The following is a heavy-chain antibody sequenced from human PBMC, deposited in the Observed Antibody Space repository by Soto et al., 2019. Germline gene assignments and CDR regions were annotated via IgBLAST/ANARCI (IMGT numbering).Heavy chain of an antibody. D-gene: IGHD3-3*01. V-gene: IGHV4-59*12. Sequence: SETLSLTCTVSGGSISSYYWSWIRQPPGKGLEWIGYIYYSGSTNYNPSLKSRVTISVDRSKNQFSLKLSSVTAADTAVYYCVRGGFTIFGVGRPFDPWGQGTLVTVSS. CDR3: VRGGFTIFGVGRPFDP. J-gene: IGHJ5*02. CDR1: GGSISSYY. CDR2: IYYSGST.